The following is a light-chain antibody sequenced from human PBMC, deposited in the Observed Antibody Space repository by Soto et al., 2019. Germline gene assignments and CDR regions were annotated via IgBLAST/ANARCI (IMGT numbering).Light chain of an antibody. CDR2: GIS. CDR1: QTISSW. Sequence: DVQMTQSPSTLSGSVGDRVSITCRASQTISSWLAWYQQKPGKVPKLLISGISTLQSGVPSRFSGSGYGTEFTLTISNLQPEDVATYYCQKYNTAPLTFGGGTKVDIK. J-gene: IGKJ4*01. CDR3: QKYNTAPLT. V-gene: IGKV1-27*01.